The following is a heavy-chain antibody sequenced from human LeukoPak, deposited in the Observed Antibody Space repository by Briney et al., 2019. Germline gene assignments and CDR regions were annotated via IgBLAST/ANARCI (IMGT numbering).Heavy chain of an antibody. D-gene: IGHD3-22*01. J-gene: IGHJ4*02. Sequence: GASVTVSCKASGYTFTSYGISWVRQAPGQGLEWMGWISAYNGNTNYAQKLQGRVTMTTDTSTSTAYMELRSLRSGDTAVYYCARTYDSSGYYYLFDYWGQGTLVTVSS. V-gene: IGHV1-18*01. CDR2: ISAYNGNT. CDR1: GYTFTSYG. CDR3: ARTYDSSGYYYLFDY.